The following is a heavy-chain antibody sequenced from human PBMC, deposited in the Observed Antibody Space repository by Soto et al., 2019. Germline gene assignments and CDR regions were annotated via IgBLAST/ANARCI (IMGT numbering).Heavy chain of an antibody. CDR1: GFTFSDYF. CDR3: AIKDYGDYF. D-gene: IGHD4-17*01. Sequence: QVHLVESGGGLVKPGGSLRLSCAASGFTFSDYFMSWIRQAPGKGLEWVSYISNSGSTKDYGDSVKGRFTSSRDNVKNSLYLQMNNLRAEDTAVYYCAIKDYGDYFGGQGTLVTVSS. V-gene: IGHV3-11*01. J-gene: IGHJ4*02. CDR2: ISNSGSTK.